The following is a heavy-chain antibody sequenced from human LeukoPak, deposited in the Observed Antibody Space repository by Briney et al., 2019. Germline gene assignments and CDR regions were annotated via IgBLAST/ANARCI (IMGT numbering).Heavy chain of an antibody. Sequence: GGSLRLSCAASGFTFSSYEMNWVRQAPGKGLEWASYISSSGSTIYYAGSVKGRFTISSDNAKNSLYLQMNSLRAEDTAVYYCARASGDYVFWGQGTLVTVSS. J-gene: IGHJ4*02. V-gene: IGHV3-48*03. CDR1: GFTFSSYE. CDR2: ISSSGSTI. D-gene: IGHD4-17*01. CDR3: ARASGDYVF.